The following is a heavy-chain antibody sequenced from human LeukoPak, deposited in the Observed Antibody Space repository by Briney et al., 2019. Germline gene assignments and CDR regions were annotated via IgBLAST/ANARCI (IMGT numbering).Heavy chain of an antibody. CDR3: AHRGGYYDSSGYFQH. D-gene: IGHD3-22*01. CDR2: IYWNDDK. J-gene: IGHJ1*01. CDR1: GFSLSTSGVG. V-gene: IGHV2-5*01. Sequence: SGPTLVNPTQTLTLTCTFSGFSLSTSGVGVGWIRQPPGKALEWLALIYWNDDKRYSPSLKSRLTITKDTSKNRVVLTMTNMDPVDTATYYCAHRGGYYDSSGYFQHWGQGTLVTVSS.